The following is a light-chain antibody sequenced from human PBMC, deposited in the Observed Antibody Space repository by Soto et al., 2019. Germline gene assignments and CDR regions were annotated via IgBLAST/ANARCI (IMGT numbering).Light chain of an antibody. CDR3: KQRRSWPRA. CDR1: QSVSSSY. CDR2: GAS. V-gene: IGKV3D-20*02. J-gene: IGKJ1*01. Sequence: EIVLTQSPGTLSLSPGERATLSCRASQSVSSSYLAWYQQKPGQAHRLLIYGASSRATGIPDRFSGSGSGTDFTLTISSLEPEDFAVYYCKQRRSWPRAFGQGTKVDIK.